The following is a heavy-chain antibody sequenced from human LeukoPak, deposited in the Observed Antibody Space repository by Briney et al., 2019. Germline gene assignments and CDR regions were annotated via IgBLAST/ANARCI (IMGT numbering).Heavy chain of an antibody. Sequence: KASETLSLTCTVSGGSISSYYWSWIRQPPGKGLEWIGYIYYSGSTNYNPSLKSRVTISVDTSKNQFSLKLSSVTAADTAVYYCARGRRAGGFGFDPWGQGTLVTVSS. D-gene: IGHD3-16*01. CDR1: GGSISSYY. V-gene: IGHV4-59*12. CDR3: ARGRRAGGFGFDP. CDR2: IYYSGST. J-gene: IGHJ5*02.